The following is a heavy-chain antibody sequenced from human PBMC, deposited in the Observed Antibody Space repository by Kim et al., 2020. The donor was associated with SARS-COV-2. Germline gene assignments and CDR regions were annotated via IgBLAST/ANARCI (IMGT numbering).Heavy chain of an antibody. Sequence: GGSLRLSCAASGFTFSSYGMHWVRQAPGKGLEWVAVIWYDGSNKYYADSVKGRFTISRDNSKNTLYLQMNSLRAEDTAVYYCAKDPEYYDFWSGYLCNPGPENYYGMDVWGQGTTVTVSS. D-gene: IGHD3-3*01. CDR1: GFTFSSYG. V-gene: IGHV3-33*06. J-gene: IGHJ6*02. CDR3: AKDPEYYDFWSGYLCNPGPENYYGMDV. CDR2: IWYDGSNK.